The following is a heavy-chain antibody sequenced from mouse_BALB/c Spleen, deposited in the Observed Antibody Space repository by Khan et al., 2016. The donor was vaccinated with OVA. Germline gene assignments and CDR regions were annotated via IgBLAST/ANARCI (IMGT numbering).Heavy chain of an antibody. CDR1: GYTFTSYT. J-gene: IGHJ3*01. Sequence: VQLQRSGAELARPGASVKMSCKASGYTFTSYTIHWIKLRPGQGLEWIGYINPSNGYSNYNQKFKDKVTLTADKSSTTAYMQLSSLTSDDSAVYNCVRDGAYHRNDGWFAYWGLGTLVTVSA. CDR2: INPSNGYS. D-gene: IGHD2-14*01. V-gene: IGHV1-4*01. CDR3: VRDGAYHRNDGWFAY.